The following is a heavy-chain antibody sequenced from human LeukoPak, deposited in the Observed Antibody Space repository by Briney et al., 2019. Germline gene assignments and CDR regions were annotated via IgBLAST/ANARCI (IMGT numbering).Heavy chain of an antibody. CDR3: ARLPTSGYYYYGMDV. J-gene: IGHJ6*02. CDR1: GGSVSSDY. Sequence: SETLSLTCSVSGGSVSSDYWSWIRQPPGKGLEYIGYIHHSGTTNQTPSLKSRVTISLDTSKNQFSLKLTSVTAADTAVYCCARLPTSGYYYYGMDVWGQGTTVTVSS. CDR2: IHHSGTT. D-gene: IGHD3-10*01. V-gene: IGHV4-59*02.